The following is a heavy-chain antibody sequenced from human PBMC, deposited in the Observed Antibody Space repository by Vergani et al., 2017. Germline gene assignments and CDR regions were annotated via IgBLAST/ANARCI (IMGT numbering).Heavy chain of an antibody. CDR2: ISGSGVST. CDR1: GFTFNHYA. J-gene: IGHJ6*02. V-gene: IGHV3-23*01. CDR3: AKANPRNSGYDYLYYYHAKDV. Sequence: EVQLLESGGDLVQPGGSLRLSCAASGFTFNHYAMNWVRQAPGKGLEWVSGISGSGVSTYYAGSVKGRFTSSSDSSKNTLYLQMNRLSAGDTAVYYCAKANPRNSGYDYLYYYHAKDVWGQGTTVTVSS. D-gene: IGHD5-12*01.